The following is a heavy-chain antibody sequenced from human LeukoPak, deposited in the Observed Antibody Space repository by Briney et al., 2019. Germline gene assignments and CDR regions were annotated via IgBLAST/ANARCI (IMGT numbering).Heavy chain of an antibody. CDR1: GFSVSTYY. Sequence: PGGSLRLSCAASGFSVSTYYMTWVRQAPGNGLESVSVISNEGRTYYADSAKGRFTISRDDSKNMFFLQMNNLKAEDTAVYYCARTHPYSSSWYDRVYWFDPWGQGTLVTVSS. CDR2: ISNEGRT. J-gene: IGHJ5*02. V-gene: IGHV3-53*01. D-gene: IGHD6-13*01. CDR3: ARTHPYSSSWYDRVYWFDP.